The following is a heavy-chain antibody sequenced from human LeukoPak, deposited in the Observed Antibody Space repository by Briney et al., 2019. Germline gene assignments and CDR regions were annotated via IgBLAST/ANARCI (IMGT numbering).Heavy chain of an antibody. D-gene: IGHD5-18*01. CDR2: NNVAGNS. CDR1: GGFIHTYN. V-gene: IGHV4-4*07. J-gene: IGHJ4*02. Sequence: SETLSLTCTVSGGFIHTYNWIWIRQPAGKGLEWVGRNNVAGNSYYNPSLKGRVSISVDRPNNRFSLELTSVTAADTAVYYCARDREHSYGSDLDHWSQGILVTVSS. CDR3: ARDREHSYGSDLDH.